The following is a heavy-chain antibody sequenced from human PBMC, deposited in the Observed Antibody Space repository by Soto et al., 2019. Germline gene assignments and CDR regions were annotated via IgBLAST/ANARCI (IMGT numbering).Heavy chain of an antibody. CDR3: ATDRGLWFGETTFDY. J-gene: IGHJ4*02. CDR1: GYTLTELS. V-gene: IGHV1-24*01. D-gene: IGHD3-10*01. Sequence: GASVKVSCKVSGYTLTELSMHWVRHAPGKGLEWMGGFDPEDGETIYAQKFQGRVTMTEDTSTDTAYMELSSLRSEDTAVYYCATDRGLWFGETTFDYWGQGTLVTVSS. CDR2: FDPEDGET.